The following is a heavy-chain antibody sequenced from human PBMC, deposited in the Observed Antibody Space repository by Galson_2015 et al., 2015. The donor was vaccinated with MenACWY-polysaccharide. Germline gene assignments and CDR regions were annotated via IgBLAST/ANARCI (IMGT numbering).Heavy chain of an antibody. CDR2: ISYDGSNK. V-gene: IGHV3-30-3*01. CDR3: ARDTTGRAGEIPYDWYFDL. Sequence: SLRLSCAASGFTFSSYAMHWVRQAPGKGLEWVAVISYDGSNKYYADSVKGRFTISRDNSKNTLYLQMNSLRAEDTAVYYCARDTTGRAGEIPYDWYFDLWGRGTLVTVSS. J-gene: IGHJ2*01. CDR1: GFTFSSYA. D-gene: IGHD3-10*01.